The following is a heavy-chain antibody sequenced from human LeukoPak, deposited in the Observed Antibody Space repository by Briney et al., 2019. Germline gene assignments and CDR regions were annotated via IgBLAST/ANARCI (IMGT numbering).Heavy chain of an antibody. J-gene: IGHJ6*02. D-gene: IGHD2-21*01. CDR1: GYTFTGYY. CDR2: INPNSGGT. V-gene: IGHV1-2*02. CDR3: ARSSYSGGPYYYYGMDV. Sequence: GASVKVSCKASGYTFTGYYMHWVRQAPGQGLEWMGWINPNSGGTNYAQKFQGRVTMTRDTSISTAYMELSRLRSDDTAVYYCARSSYSGGPYYYYGMDVWGQGTTVTVSS.